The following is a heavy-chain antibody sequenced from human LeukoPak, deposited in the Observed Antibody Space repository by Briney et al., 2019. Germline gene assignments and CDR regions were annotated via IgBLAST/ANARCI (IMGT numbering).Heavy chain of an antibody. CDR1: GFTVSSSY. V-gene: IGHV3-53*04. CDR2: IYGGGDI. CDR3: ARVGVGTVAGNYFDD. D-gene: IGHD6-19*01. J-gene: IGHJ4*02. Sequence: GGSLRLSCTASGFTVSSSYMTWVGQAPGKGLDWVSLIYGGGDIFYSDSVKGRFTISRRNSENTLYLQMNNLRAEDTAVYYCARVGVGTVAGNYFDDWGQGTLVTVSS.